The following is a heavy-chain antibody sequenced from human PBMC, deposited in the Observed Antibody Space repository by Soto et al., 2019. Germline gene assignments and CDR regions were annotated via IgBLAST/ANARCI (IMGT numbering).Heavy chain of an antibody. CDR1: GGSISSYY. CDR3: ARMSYFYDKWYFDL. Sequence: SETRSLTCGVSGGSISSYYWSWISQPPGKGLEWIGYVYYSGTTDYIPSLKSRLSMSIDKSQNQFTLKLNSVTAADTATYYCARMSYFYDKWYFDLWGRGTLVTVSS. D-gene: IGHD3-22*01. CDR2: VYYSGTT. V-gene: IGHV4-59*08. J-gene: IGHJ2*01.